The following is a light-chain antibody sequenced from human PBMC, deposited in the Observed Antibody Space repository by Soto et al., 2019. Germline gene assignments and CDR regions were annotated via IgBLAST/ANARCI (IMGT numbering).Light chain of an antibody. CDR1: QSISRN. J-gene: IGKJ2*01. V-gene: IGKV1-39*01. CDR2: AAC. CDR3: QQSYSPPYT. Sequence: DIQMTQSPSSLSASVGDRVTITCRASQSISRNINWYQQKNGKPPKVLICAACTLESAVPSRFSGSGSGTDFTLTISSLQPEDFATYYCQQSYSPPYTFGQGTKLDIK.